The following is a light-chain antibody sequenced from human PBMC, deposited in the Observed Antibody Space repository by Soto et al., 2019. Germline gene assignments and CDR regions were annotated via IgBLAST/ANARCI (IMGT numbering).Light chain of an antibody. CDR3: SSYTSSSTLVV. Sequence: QSALTQPASVSGSPGQSITISCTGTSSDVAGYNYVSWYQQHPGKAPKLMIYEVSNRPSGVSNRSSGSKSGNTASLTISGLQAEDEADYYCSSYTSSSTLVVFGGGTKLTVL. J-gene: IGLJ2*01. CDR1: SSDVAGYNY. CDR2: EVS. V-gene: IGLV2-14*01.